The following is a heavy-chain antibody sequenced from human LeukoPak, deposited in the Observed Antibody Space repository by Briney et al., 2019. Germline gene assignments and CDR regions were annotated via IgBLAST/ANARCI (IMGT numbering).Heavy chain of an antibody. D-gene: IGHD6-13*01. V-gene: IGHV3-7*01. CDR1: DFTFSHYW. CDR3: AREWGQQHDY. J-gene: IGHJ4*02. CDR2: IKQDGSER. Sequence: EGSLRLSWAAADFTFSHYWMSWVRQAPGKGLEWVANIKQDGSERYYLDSVKGRFTISRDNPKNSLYLQVNSLRAEDTAVYYCAREWGQQHDYWGQGTLVTVSS.